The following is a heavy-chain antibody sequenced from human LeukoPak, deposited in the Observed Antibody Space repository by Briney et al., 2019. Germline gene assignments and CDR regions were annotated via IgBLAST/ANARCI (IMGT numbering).Heavy chain of an antibody. J-gene: IGHJ5*02. D-gene: IGHD1-26*01. CDR3: VRDHEVITPVVGHWFDP. CDR1: GGSISSHY. CDR2: IHYTGHT. Sequence: SETLSLTCTVSGGSISSHYWSWIRQPPGKGLEWIGYIHYTGHTKYNPSLPNRVSISAATSKNQFSLILTSLTTADTAVYYCVRDHEVITPVVGHWFDPWGEGPSHRLL. V-gene: IGHV4-59*11.